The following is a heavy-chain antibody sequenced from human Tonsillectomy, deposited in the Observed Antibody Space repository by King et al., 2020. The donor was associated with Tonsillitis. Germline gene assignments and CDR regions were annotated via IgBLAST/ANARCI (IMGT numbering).Heavy chain of an antibody. CDR2: ISGGGGST. CDR3: AKQTVGWELLFDY. V-gene: IGHV3-23*04. J-gene: IGHJ4*02. Sequence: VQLVESGGGLVQPGGSLRLSCAASGFSFSSYAMSWVRQAPGKGLEWVSGISGGGGSTYYADSVRGRFTISRDNSKNTLYLQMNSLRAEDTAVYYCAKQTVGWELLFDYWGQGALVTVSS. D-gene: IGHD1-26*01. CDR1: GFSFSSYA.